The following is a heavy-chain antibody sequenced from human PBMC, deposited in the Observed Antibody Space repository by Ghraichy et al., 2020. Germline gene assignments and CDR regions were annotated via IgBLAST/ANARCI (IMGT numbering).Heavy chain of an antibody. CDR2: ISDVSGSS. D-gene: IGHD1-26*01. V-gene: IGHV3-23*01. J-gene: IGHJ4*02. Sequence: GGSLRLSCAASGFTFGSYAMSWVRQAPGKRLEWVSAISDVSGSSYYADSVQGRFIISRHNSKNTLYLQMNSLRAEDTAIYYCAKDRVRVGVTTFDYWGRGTLVTVSS. CDR1: GFTFGSYA. CDR3: AKDRVRVGVTTFDY.